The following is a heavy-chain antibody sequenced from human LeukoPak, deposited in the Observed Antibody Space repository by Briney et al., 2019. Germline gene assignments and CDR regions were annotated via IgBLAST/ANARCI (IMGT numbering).Heavy chain of an antibody. V-gene: IGHV3-30-3*01. J-gene: IGHJ4*02. D-gene: IGHD4-23*01. Sequence: PGGSLRLSCAASGFTFSSYAMHWVRQAPGKGLEWVAVISYDGSNKYYADSVKGRFTISRDNSKNTLYLQMNSLRAEDTAVYYCDYGGNNRGFDYWGQGTLVTVSS. CDR2: ISYDGSNK. CDR3: DYGGNNRGFDY. CDR1: GFTFSSYA.